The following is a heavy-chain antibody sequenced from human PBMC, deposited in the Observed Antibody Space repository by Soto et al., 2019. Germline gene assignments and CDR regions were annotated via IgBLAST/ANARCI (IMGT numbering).Heavy chain of an antibody. CDR3: ARGPITSKGGYYYYYMDV. CDR1: GGTFSSYT. V-gene: IGHV1-69*02. Sequence: QVQLVQSGAEVKKPGSSVKVSCKASGGTFSSYTISWVRQAPGQGTEWMGRIIPILGIANYAQKFQGRVTITADKSTSTAYMELSSLRSEDTAVYYCARGPITSKGGYYYYYMDVWGKGTTVTVSS. CDR2: IIPILGIA. J-gene: IGHJ6*03. D-gene: IGHD1-20*01.